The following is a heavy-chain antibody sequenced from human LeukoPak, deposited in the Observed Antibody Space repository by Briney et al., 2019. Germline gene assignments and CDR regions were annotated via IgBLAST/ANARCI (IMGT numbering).Heavy chain of an antibody. CDR2: ISAYNGNT. CDR3: ARGRFRWELEIRDFDY. Sequence: ASVKVSCKASGYTFTSYGTSWVRQAPGQGLEWMGWISAYNGNTNYAQKLQGRVTMTTDTSTSTAYMELRSLRSDDTAVYYCARGRFRWELEIRDFDYWGQGTLVTVSS. J-gene: IGHJ4*02. D-gene: IGHD1-26*01. CDR1: GYTFTSYG. V-gene: IGHV1-18*01.